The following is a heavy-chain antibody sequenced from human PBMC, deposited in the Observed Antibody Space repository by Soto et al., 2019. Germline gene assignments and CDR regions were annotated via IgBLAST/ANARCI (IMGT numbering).Heavy chain of an antibody. V-gene: IGHV1-69*08. CDR3: AREDRDRETVLVPAAIDGMDV. CDR1: GGTFSRYS. D-gene: IGHD2-2*01. Sequence: QVQLVQSGAEVKKPGSSVKVSCKASGGTFSRYSITWVRQAPGHGLEWIGRIIPIFGIASYAQKFQGRVTLTAHESTSTAYTQLSTLSSDDTAVYYCAREDRDRETVLVPAAIDGMDVWGQVTTVTVSS. CDR2: IIPIFGIA. J-gene: IGHJ6*02.